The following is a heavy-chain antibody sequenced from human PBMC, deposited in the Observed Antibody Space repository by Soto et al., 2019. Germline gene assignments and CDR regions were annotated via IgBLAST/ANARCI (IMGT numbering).Heavy chain of an antibody. Sequence: EVQLLESGGGLVQPGGSLRLSCAASGFTFRNYAMSWAPQAPGKGLEWVSAISGSGGTTHYADSVKGRFTISRDNSKNTLYLQMNSLRVEDTAVYYCAKDRSSTSCYAFDYWGQGSLVTVSS. V-gene: IGHV3-23*01. CDR3: AKDRSSTSCYAFDY. D-gene: IGHD2-2*01. CDR1: GFTFRNYA. J-gene: IGHJ4*02. CDR2: ISGSGGTT.